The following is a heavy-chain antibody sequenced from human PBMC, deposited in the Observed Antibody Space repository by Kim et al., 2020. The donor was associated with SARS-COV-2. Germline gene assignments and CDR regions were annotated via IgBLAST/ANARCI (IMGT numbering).Heavy chain of an antibody. V-gene: IGHV4-34*04. J-gene: IGHJ6*02. Sequence: SETLSLTCAVYGGSFSGYYWSWIRQPPGKGLEWIGEINHSGSTNNNLSLKSRATISVDTSKNQSSLKLSPVTAADTAVYYCARFYYYYGMDVWGQGTTVT. CDR1: GGSFSGYY. CDR2: INHSGST. CDR3: ARFYYYYGMDV.